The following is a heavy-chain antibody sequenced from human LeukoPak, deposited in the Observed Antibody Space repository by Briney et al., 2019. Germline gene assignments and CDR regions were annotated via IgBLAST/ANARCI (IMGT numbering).Heavy chain of an antibody. CDR1: GFTFTRYS. Sequence: GGSLRLPCAASGFTFTRYSMAWVRQAPGRGLDWVSTINGRGDRTFYADSVKGRFTVSRDNSRDTVFLQMNSLGDEDTAVYYCVKEGLLGGYYFDLWGQGALVTVSS. CDR3: VKEGLLGGYYFDL. D-gene: IGHD1-26*01. V-gene: IGHV3-23*01. J-gene: IGHJ4*02. CDR2: INGRGDRT.